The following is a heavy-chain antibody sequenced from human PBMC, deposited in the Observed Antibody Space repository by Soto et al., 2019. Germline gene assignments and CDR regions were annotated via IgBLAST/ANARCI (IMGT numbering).Heavy chain of an antibody. CDR1: GFTFSNYG. J-gene: IGHJ4*02. Sequence: QVQLVESGGGVVQPGRSLRLSCAASGFTFSNYGMHWIRQAPVKGLEWVAVIWYDGSNKYYADSVKGRFTISRDNSKNTLYLQMNGLRAEDTAVYYCARDDIVAGGDWGPGTLVTVSS. D-gene: IGHD5-12*01. V-gene: IGHV3-33*01. CDR3: ARDDIVAGGD. CDR2: IWYDGSNK.